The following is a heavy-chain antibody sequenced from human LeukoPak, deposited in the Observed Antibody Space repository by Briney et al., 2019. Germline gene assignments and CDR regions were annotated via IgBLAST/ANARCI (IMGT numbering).Heavy chain of an antibody. CDR2: ISPNSGGT. D-gene: IGHD3-10*01. J-gene: IGHJ4*02. CDR1: GFTFSGYY. CDR3: AREPSGSGGYDY. V-gene: IGHV1-2*02. Sequence: ASVKVSCQASGFTFSGYYMHWVRQAPGQGLEWMAWISPNSGGTNYVQKFQGRVTVTRDTSISTDYMEISGLTSDDTALYYCAREPSGSGGYDYWGQGALSPAPQ.